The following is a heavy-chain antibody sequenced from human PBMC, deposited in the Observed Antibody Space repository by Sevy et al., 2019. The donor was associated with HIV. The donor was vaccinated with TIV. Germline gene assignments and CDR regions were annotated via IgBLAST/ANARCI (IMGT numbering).Heavy chain of an antibody. CDR2: ISSTSSYI. V-gene: IGHV3-21*01. CDR1: RFTFSSYR. D-gene: IGHD1-1*01. J-gene: IGHJ4*01. CDR3: ARAVLEISTWRSDY. Sequence: GGSLRLSCAASRFTFSSYRMTWVRQAPGKGLEWVSCISSTSSYINYADSVKGRFTISRDNVKNLLYLQMDSLRAEDTAVYYCARAVLEISTWRSDYWGHGTLVTVSS.